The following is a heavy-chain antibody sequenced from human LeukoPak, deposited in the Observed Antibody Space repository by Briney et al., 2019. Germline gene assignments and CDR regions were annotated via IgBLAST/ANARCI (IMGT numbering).Heavy chain of an antibody. CDR1: EFTFNNYA. J-gene: IGHJ4*02. Sequence: GGSLRLSCAASEFTFNNYAVSWVRQAPGQGLEWVSTISGRGGITYYADSVKGRFTISRDNAKNSLYLQMNSLRAEDTAVYYCARDGTIYDYWGQGTLVTVSS. CDR2: ISGRGGIT. V-gene: IGHV3-23*01. CDR3: ARDGTIYDY. D-gene: IGHD3-3*01.